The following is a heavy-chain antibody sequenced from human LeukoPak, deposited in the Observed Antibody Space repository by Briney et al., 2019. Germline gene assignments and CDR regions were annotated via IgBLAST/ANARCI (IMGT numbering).Heavy chain of an antibody. J-gene: IGHJ4*02. D-gene: IGHD4-17*01. CDR3: VRVPPYGKGRDY. CDR1: GGSFSGYY. Sequence: SETLSLTCAVYGGSFSGYYWSWIRQPPGKGLEWLGEINHPGSTNYSPSLKSRVTISVDTSKNQFSLKLSSVTAADTAVYYCVRVPPYGKGRDYWGQGTVDAVSS. CDR2: INHPGST. V-gene: IGHV4-34*01.